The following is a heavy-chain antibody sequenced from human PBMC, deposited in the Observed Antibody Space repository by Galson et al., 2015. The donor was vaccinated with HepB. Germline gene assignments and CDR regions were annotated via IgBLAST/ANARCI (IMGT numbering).Heavy chain of an antibody. J-gene: IGHJ5*02. D-gene: IGHD2-15*01. CDR3: AREGRLQYCSQTRCPLGWFDP. Sequence: SVKVSCKASGYTFISYYIHWVRQAPGQGLEWMGIINPSDGSTSYAQKFQGRVTMTRDTSTSTVYMDLSSLRSEDTAVYYCAREGRLQYCSQTRCPLGWFDPWGQGTLVTVSS. V-gene: IGHV1-46*01. CDR2: INPSDGST. CDR1: GYTFISYY.